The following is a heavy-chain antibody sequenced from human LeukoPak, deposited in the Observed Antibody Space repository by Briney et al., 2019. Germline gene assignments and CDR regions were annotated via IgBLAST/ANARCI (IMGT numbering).Heavy chain of an antibody. CDR2: INPKSGGT. Sequence: GASVKVSWKASGYTFTGYYIHWVRQAPEQGLEWMGWINPKSGGTNYAQKFQGRVTMTRETSISTAYMELTSLTSDDTAVYYCARDDDGIDYWGQGTLVIVSS. D-gene: IGHD1-26*01. CDR3: ARDDDGIDY. CDR1: GYTFTGYY. J-gene: IGHJ4*02. V-gene: IGHV1-2*02.